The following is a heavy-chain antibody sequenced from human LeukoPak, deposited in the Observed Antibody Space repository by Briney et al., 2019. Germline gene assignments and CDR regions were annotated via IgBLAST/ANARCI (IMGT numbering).Heavy chain of an antibody. V-gene: IGHV3-7*01. CDR3: ARDSPYEWLWEGYYFDY. J-gene: IGHJ4*02. D-gene: IGHD6-19*01. CDR2: IKQDGSEK. Sequence: GGSLRLSCAASGFTFSSYWMSWVRQAPGKGLEWVANIKQDGSEKYYVDSVKGRFTISRDNAKNSLYLQMNSLRAEDTAVYYCARDSPYEWLWEGYYFDYWGQGTLVTVSS. CDR1: GFTFSSYW.